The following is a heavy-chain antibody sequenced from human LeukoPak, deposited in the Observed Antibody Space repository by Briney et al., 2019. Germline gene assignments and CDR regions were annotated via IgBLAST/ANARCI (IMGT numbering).Heavy chain of an antibody. CDR1: GYTFTSYG. J-gene: IGHJ5*02. Sequence: GASVKVSCKASGYTFTSYGISWVRQAPGQGLEWMGWISAYNGNTNYAQKLQGRVTMTTDTSTSTAYMELRSLRSDDTAVYYCVREGSDTAHYNWFDPWGQGTLVTVSS. CDR3: VREGSDTAHYNWFDP. D-gene: IGHD5-18*01. CDR2: ISAYNGNT. V-gene: IGHV1-18*01.